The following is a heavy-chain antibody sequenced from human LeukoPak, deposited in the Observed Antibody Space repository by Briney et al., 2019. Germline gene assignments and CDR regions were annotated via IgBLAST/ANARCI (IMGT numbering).Heavy chain of an antibody. Sequence: PGGSLRLSCAASGFTFSDYEMDWVRQAPGKGLEWVSYISSSGNTIYYADSVKGRFTISRDNSKYTVYLQMNSLRAEDTAIYYCAKDRPNYFGTNGHYYRRDGDFWGQGTLVTVSS. J-gene: IGHJ4*02. V-gene: IGHV3-48*03. CDR1: GFTFSDYE. D-gene: IGHD3-22*01. CDR2: ISSSGNTI. CDR3: AKDRPNYFGTNGHYYRRDGDF.